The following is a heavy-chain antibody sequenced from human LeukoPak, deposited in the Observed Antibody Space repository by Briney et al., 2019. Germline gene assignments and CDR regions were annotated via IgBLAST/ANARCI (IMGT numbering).Heavy chain of an antibody. CDR3: ARGCSAGTPHNWFDP. D-gene: IGHD6-13*01. CDR1: GGSISGYY. J-gene: IGHJ5*02. CDR2: IYYSGST. Sequence: SETLSLTCTVSGGSISGYYWSWIRQPPGKGLEWIRYIYYSGSTNYNPSLKSRVTISVDTSKNQFSLKLSSVTAADTAVYYCARGCSAGTPHNWFDPWGQGTLVTVSS. V-gene: IGHV4-59*01.